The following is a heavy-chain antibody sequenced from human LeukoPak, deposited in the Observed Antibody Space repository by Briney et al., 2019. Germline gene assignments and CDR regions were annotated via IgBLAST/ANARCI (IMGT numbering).Heavy chain of an antibody. CDR2: INPNSGGT. D-gene: IGHD6-13*01. V-gene: IGHV1-2*02. CDR3: ARDSTGSHGRIAAAGTGDY. CDR1: GYTFTGYY. Sequence: ASVKVSCKASGYTFTGYYMHWVRQAPGQGLEWMGWINPNSGGTNYAQKFQGRVTMTRDTSISTAYMELSRLRSDDTAVYYCARDSTGSHGRIAAAGTGDYWGQGTLVTVSS. J-gene: IGHJ4*02.